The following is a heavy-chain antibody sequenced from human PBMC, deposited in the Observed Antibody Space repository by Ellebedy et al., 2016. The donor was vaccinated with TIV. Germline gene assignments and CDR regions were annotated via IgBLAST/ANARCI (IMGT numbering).Heavy chain of an antibody. D-gene: IGHD5-12*01. CDR3: ARQGRRNSGYDSYFYWYFDL. CDR1: GYSFTSYW. V-gene: IGHV5-51*01. CDR2: IYPGDSDT. Sequence: GESLKIPXQGSGYSFTSYWIGWVRQMPGKGLEWMGIIYPGDSDTRYSPSFQGQVTISADKSISTAYLQWSSLKASDTAMYYCARQGRRNSGYDSYFYWYFDLWGRGTLVTVSS. J-gene: IGHJ2*01.